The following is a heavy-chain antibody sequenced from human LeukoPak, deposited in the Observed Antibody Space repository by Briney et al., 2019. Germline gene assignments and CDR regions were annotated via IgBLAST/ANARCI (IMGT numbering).Heavy chain of an antibody. CDR1: GFTVSSNY. Sequence: GGSLRLSCAASGFTVSSNYMSWVRQAPGKGLEWVSVIYSGGSTYYADSVKGRFTISRDNSKNTLYLQMNSLRAEDTAVYYCVRDPQMNYFDYWGQGTLVTVSS. CDR2: IYSGGST. V-gene: IGHV3-66*01. D-gene: IGHD5-24*01. CDR3: VRDPQMNYFDY. J-gene: IGHJ4*02.